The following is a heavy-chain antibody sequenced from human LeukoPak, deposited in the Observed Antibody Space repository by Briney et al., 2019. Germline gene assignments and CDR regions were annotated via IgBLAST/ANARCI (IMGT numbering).Heavy chain of an antibody. Sequence: GGSLRLSCAASGFTFDEHDMYWVRQVPGKGLEWVCLISKDGGNKHYADSVKGRFSISRDNNRNSLSLQMNSLRSEDTALYFCAKRPGAPNNFDYWGQGALVTVSS. CDR2: ISKDGGNK. V-gene: IGHV3-43*02. J-gene: IGHJ4*02. D-gene: IGHD1-1*01. CDR1: GFTFDEHD. CDR3: AKRPGAPNNFDY.